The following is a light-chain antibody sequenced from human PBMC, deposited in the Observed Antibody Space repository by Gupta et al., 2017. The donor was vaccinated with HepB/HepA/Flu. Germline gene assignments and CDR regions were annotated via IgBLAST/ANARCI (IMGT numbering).Light chain of an antibody. Sequence: EIVLTQSPATLSLSPGERATLSCRASQSVSNYLAWYQQKPGQAPRLLIYDVSNRATGIPARFSGSGSGTGFTLTISSLEPEDFAVYYCQQRCDWPLTFGGGTKVEIK. CDR1: QSVSNY. CDR3: QQRCDWPLT. CDR2: DVS. J-gene: IGKJ4*01. V-gene: IGKV3-11*01.